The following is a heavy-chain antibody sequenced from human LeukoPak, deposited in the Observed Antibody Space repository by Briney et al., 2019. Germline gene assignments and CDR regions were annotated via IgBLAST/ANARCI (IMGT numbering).Heavy chain of an antibody. Sequence: GGSLRLSCAASGFTFSSYGLSWVRQSPGQGRKWFSAISGSGANTYYADSVKGRFTISRDNSKNTLYLQMNSLRAEDTSVYYCARARGDRSLDYWGQGTLVTVSS. D-gene: IGHD3-16*01. CDR3: ARARGDRSLDY. J-gene: IGHJ4*02. CDR1: GFTFSSYG. CDR2: ISGSGANT. V-gene: IGHV3-23*01.